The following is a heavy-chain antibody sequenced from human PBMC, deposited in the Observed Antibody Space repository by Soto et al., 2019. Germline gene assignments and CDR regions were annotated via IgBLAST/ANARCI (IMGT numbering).Heavy chain of an antibody. D-gene: IGHD3-3*01. CDR2: IKQDGSEK. J-gene: IGHJ6*02. V-gene: IGHV3-7*01. CDR1: GFTFSSYW. CDR3: ARDHRFYDFWSGYYDWADYYYGMDV. Sequence: PGGSLRLSCAASGFTFSSYWMSWVRQAPGKGLEWVANIKQDGSEKYYVDSVKGRFTISRDNAKNSLYLQMNSLRAEDTAVYYCARDHRFYDFWSGYYDWADYYYGMDVWGQGTTVTVSS.